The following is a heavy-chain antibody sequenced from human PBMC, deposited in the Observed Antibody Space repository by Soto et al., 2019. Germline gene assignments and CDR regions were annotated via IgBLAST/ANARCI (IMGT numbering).Heavy chain of an antibody. V-gene: IGHV4-61*08. CDR2: VYYSGTT. D-gene: IGHD1-1*01. CDR1: GRGIDSCVYY. J-gene: IGHJ4*02. Sequence: ATLSITRTVSGRGIDSCVYYWRWIGKHPGKGLEWIGYVYYSGTTNYNPFLKSRVTLSLDKSKNQFSLKMNSVTAADTAVYYCACDLLAPPNDLAHWGKGTLV. CDR3: ACDLLAPPNDLAH.